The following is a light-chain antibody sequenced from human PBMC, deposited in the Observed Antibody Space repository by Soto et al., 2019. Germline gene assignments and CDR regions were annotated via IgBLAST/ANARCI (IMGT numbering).Light chain of an antibody. CDR1: HDISTY. Sequence: DIQLTQSPSLLCASVGDRVTITCRASHDISTYLAWYQQKPGKAPKLMIYEASTLQSGVPSRFSGSGSGTKFTLTIASLQPDDFATYYCQQYETFSGTFGPGTKVDIK. CDR3: QQYETFSGT. V-gene: IGKV1-9*01. J-gene: IGKJ1*01. CDR2: EAS.